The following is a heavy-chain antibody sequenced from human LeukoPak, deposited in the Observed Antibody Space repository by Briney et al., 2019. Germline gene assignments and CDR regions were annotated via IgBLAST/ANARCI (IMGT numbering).Heavy chain of an antibody. J-gene: IGHJ5*01. CDR1: GFTFSSYA. CDR3: AKATSPVHSRNWFDS. CDR2: ISGSGTNT. Sequence: GGSLRLSYAASGFTFSSYAMSWVRQAPGKGLEWVSSISGSGTNTDYADSVKGRFTISRDNSKNTVNVQMNSLRAEDTAVYYCAKATSPVHSRNWFDSWGQGTLVTVSS. D-gene: IGHD6-13*01. V-gene: IGHV3-23*01.